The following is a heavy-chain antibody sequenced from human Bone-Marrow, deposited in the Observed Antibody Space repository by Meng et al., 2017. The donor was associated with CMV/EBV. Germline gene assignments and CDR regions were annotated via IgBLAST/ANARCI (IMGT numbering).Heavy chain of an antibody. CDR1: GFTFSGSA. V-gene: IGHV3-73*01. J-gene: IGHJ6*02. CDR3: ARDGEQLDPHYYYYGMDV. CDR2: IRSKANSYAT. D-gene: IGHD6-6*01. Sequence: GESLKISCAASGFTFSGSAMHWVRQASGKGLEWVGRIRSKANSYATAYAASVKGRFTISRDDSKNTAYLQMNSLKAEDTAVYYCARDGEQLDPHYYYYGMDVWGQGTTVTVSS.